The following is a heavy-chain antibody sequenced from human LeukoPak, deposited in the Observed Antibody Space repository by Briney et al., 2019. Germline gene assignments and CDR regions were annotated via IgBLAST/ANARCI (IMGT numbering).Heavy chain of an antibody. D-gene: IGHD3-10*01. J-gene: IGHJ4*02. Sequence: PSETLSLTCTVSGGSISSSSYYWGWIRQPPGKGLEWSGSIYYSGSTYYNPSLKSRVTISVDTSKNQFSLKLSSVTAADTAVYYCARNYYGSGSYLVDYGGQGTLVTVSA. CDR2: IYYSGST. V-gene: IGHV4-39*01. CDR1: GGSISSSSYY. CDR3: ARNYYGSGSYLVDY.